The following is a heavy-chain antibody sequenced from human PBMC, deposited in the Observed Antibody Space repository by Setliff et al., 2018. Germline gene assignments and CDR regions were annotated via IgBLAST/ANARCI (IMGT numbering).Heavy chain of an antibody. Sequence: SGPTLVNPTQTLTLTCTFSGFSLNNSGVGVGWIRQPPGKALEWLALIYWDDDKRYSPSLKTRLTITKDTSKNQVVLMMTDMDPVDTGTYYCARIGTSSVLYGMDFWGQGTQVTVSS. CDR3: ARIGTSSVLYGMDF. CDR1: GFSLNNSGVG. CDR2: IYWDDDK. V-gene: IGHV2-5*02. D-gene: IGHD3-22*01. J-gene: IGHJ4*02.